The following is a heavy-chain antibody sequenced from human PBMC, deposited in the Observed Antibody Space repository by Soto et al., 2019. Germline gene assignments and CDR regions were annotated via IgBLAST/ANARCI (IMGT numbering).Heavy chain of an antibody. CDR3: VRDWSTFWGMDV. CDR1: GFTFSTYW. Sequence: PGGSLRRSCAASGFTFSTYWMNWGRQAPGKGLEWVANIKQDGSEKYYVDSVKGRFAISRDSAKDSLFLQMNNLRAEDTAVYYCVRDWSTFWGMDVWGQGTTVTVSS. V-gene: IGHV3-7*01. CDR2: IKQDGSEK. J-gene: IGHJ6*02.